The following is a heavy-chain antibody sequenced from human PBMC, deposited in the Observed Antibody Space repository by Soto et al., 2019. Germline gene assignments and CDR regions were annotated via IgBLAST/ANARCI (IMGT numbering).Heavy chain of an antibody. CDR1: GCTFSSYG. J-gene: IGHJ4*02. D-gene: IGHD2-15*01. Sequence: GGSLRLSCAASGCTFSSYGMHWVRQAPGKGLEWVAVISYDGSNKYYADSVKGRFTISRDNSKNTLYLQMNSLRAEDTAVYYCAKDAYPGRSHFDVFDYWGQGTLVTVS. CDR3: AKDAYPGRSHFDVFDY. V-gene: IGHV3-30*18. CDR2: ISYDGSNK.